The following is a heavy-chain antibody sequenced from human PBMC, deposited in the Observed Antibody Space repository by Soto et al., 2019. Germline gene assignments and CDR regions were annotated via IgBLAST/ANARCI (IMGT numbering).Heavy chain of an antibody. V-gene: IGHV3-33*01. CDR3: ARDSGWLLGRSFDY. J-gene: IGHJ4*02. Sequence: QVQLVESGGGVVQPGRSLRLSCAASGFTFSSYGMHWVRQAPGKGLEWVAVIWYDGSNKYYADSVKGRFTISRDNSKNTLYLQMNSLRAEDTAVYYCARDSGWLLGRSFDYWGQGTLVTVSS. CDR1: GFTFSSYG. D-gene: IGHD5-12*01. CDR2: IWYDGSNK.